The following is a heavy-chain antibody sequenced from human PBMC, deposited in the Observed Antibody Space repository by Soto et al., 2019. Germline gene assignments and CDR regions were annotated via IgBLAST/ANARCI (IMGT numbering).Heavy chain of an antibody. D-gene: IGHD3-22*01. CDR3: AKDFETYYYDSSGYSH. V-gene: IGHV3-23*01. CDR1: GFTFSSYA. J-gene: IGHJ4*02. Sequence: GGSLRLSCAASGFTFSSYAMSWVRQAPGKGLEWVSAISGSGGSTYYADSVKGRFTISRDNSKNTLYLQMNSLRAEDTAVYYCAKDFETYYYDSSGYSHWGQGTLVTVSS. CDR2: ISGSGGST.